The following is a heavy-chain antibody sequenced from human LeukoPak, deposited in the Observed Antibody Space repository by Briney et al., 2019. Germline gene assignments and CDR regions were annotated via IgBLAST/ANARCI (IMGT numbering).Heavy chain of an antibody. CDR1: GFTFSDYY. CDR2: ISGSGGST. V-gene: IGHV3-23*01. Sequence: GGPLRLSCAASGFTFSDYYMSWIRQAPGKGLEWVSAISGSGGSTYYADSVKGRFTISRDNSKNTLYLQMNSLRAEDTAVYYCAKDLGFDPWGQGTLVTVSS. CDR3: AKDLGFDP. J-gene: IGHJ5*02.